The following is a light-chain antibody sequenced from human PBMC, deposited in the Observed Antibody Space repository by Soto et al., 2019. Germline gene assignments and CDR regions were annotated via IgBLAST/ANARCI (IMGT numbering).Light chain of an antibody. Sequence: DIQLTQSPSFLSASVGDRVTITCRASQGISSYLAWYQQKPGKAPKLLIYGASTLQSGVPSRFCGDGSGTEFTLTISSQQPEDFATYYCQQVNSYPRTFGQGTKLEIK. V-gene: IGKV1-9*01. CDR1: QGISSY. CDR3: QQVNSYPRT. J-gene: IGKJ2*02. CDR2: GAS.